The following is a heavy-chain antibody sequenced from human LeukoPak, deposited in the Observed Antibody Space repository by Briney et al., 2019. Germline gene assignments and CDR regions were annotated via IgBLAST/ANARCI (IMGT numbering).Heavy chain of an antibody. CDR1: GGTFSSYA. D-gene: IGHD3-22*01. CDR3: ARDLFPRYDSSGYYSGSDAFDI. V-gene: IGHV1-69*13. Sequence: ASVKVSCKASGGTFSSYAISWVRQAPGQGLEWMGGIIPIFGTANYAQKFQGRVTITADESTSTAYMELSSLRSEDTAAYYCARDLFPRYDSSGYYSGSDAFDIWGQGTMVTVSS. J-gene: IGHJ3*02. CDR2: IIPIFGTA.